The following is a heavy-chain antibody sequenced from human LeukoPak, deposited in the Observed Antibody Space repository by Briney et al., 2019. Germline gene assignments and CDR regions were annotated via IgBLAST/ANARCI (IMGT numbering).Heavy chain of an antibody. V-gene: IGHV4-4*07. CDR3: PTDHPIAAAVTLHY. CDR1: GGPITSLY. CDR2: IYTSGST. J-gene: IGHJ4*02. Sequence: TPSLTPAVSGGPITSLYASSIRQPAGYELIRIGRIYTSGSTNYNPSLKSRVTTSVDTSTNPFSPNLRSVTPAHTAVSYCPTDHPIAAAVTLHYWGKGTLVTVSS. D-gene: IGHD6-13*01.